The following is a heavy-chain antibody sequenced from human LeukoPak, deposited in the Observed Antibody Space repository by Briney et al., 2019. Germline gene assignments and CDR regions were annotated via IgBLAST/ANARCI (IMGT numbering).Heavy chain of an antibody. Sequence: SETLSLTCTVSGGSISSSSYYWGWIRQPPGKGLEWIGSIYYSGSTYYNPSLKSRVTISVDTSKNQFSLKLSSVTAADTAVYYCARATQPPVVAAYNWGQGTLVTVSS. D-gene: IGHD2-15*01. V-gene: IGHV4-39*07. J-gene: IGHJ4*02. CDR1: GGSISSSSYY. CDR2: IYYSGST. CDR3: ARATQPPVVAAYN.